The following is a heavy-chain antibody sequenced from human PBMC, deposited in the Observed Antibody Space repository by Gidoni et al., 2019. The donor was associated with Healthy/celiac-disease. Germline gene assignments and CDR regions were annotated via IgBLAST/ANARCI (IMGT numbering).Heavy chain of an antibody. CDR2: IKQDGSEK. V-gene: IGHV3-7*01. D-gene: IGHD3-10*01. CDR1: GFTFSSHW. Sequence: EVQLVESGGGLVQPGGSLRLSCAASGFTFSSHWMSWVRQAPGKGLEWVANIKQDGSEKYYVDSVKGRFTISRDNAKNSLYLQMNSLRAEDTAVYYCAREEGLWFGELFYYYGMDVWGQGTTVTVSS. CDR3: AREEGLWFGELFYYYGMDV. J-gene: IGHJ6*02.